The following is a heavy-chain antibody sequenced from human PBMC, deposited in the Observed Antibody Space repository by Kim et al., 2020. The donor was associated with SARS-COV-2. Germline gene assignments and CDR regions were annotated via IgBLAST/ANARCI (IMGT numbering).Heavy chain of an antibody. CDR2: INHSGST. CDR3: ARLTGCSSTSCYPLFDH. Sequence: SETLSLTCAVYGGSFSDYYWSWIRQPPGKGLEWIGEINHSGSTNYNPSLKSRVTISVDTSKNQFSLKLSSVTAADTAVYYCARLTGCSSTSCYPLFDHWGQGTLVTVSS. CDR1: GGSFSDYY. V-gene: IGHV4-34*01. D-gene: IGHD2-2*01. J-gene: IGHJ4*02.